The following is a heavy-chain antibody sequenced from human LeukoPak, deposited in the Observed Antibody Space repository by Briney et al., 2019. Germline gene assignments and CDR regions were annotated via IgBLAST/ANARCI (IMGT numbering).Heavy chain of an antibody. D-gene: IGHD6-19*01. V-gene: IGHV4-59*12. Sequence: SETLSLTCTVSGGSISSYYWSWIRQPPVKGLEWIGYIYYSGRTNYNPSLKSRVTITVDTSKNQFSLKLTSVTAADTAVYYCARGTLYSGRSYYLDYWGQGTLATVSS. CDR3: ARGTLYSGRSYYLDY. J-gene: IGHJ4*02. CDR2: IYYSGRT. CDR1: GGSISSYY.